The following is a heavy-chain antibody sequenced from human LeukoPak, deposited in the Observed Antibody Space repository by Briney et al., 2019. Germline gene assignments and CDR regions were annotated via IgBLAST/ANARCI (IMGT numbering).Heavy chain of an antibody. CDR1: GFTISSYW. Sequence: GGSLRLSCAASGFTISSYWMSWVRQAPGKGLEWVANINQDGSEKYYVDSVKGRFTISRDNAKNSLYLQMNNLRAEDTALYHCARVQSPIAAAPADYWGQGILVTVSS. CDR2: INQDGSEK. CDR3: ARVQSPIAAAPADY. V-gene: IGHV3-7*03. D-gene: IGHD6-13*01. J-gene: IGHJ4*02.